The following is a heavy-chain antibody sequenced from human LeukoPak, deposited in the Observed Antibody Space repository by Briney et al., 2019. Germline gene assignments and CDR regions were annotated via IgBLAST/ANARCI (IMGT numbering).Heavy chain of an antibody. CDR2: IYHSGST. CDR3: ARSGYSYGADAFDI. CDR1: GFTFSDHY. J-gene: IGHJ3*02. D-gene: IGHD5-18*01. V-gene: IGHV4-34*01. Sequence: PGGSLRLSCAASGFTFSDHYIDWVRQAPGKGLEWIGEIYHSGSTNYNPSLKSRVTISVATSKNQFSLKLSSVTAADTAVYYCARSGYSYGADAFDIWGQGTMVTVSS.